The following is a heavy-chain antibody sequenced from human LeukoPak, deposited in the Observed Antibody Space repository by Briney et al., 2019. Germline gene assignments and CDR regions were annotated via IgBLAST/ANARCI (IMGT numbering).Heavy chain of an antibody. Sequence: GGSLRLSCAASGFTFSSYGMHWVRQAPGKGLEWVSYLGGDNNNYYGDYVKGRFTSSRDDAKNSLFLQMNSLRAEDTAVYYCAKTTYYYDSSGYGYWGQATLVTVSS. D-gene: IGHD3-22*01. CDR2: LGGDNNN. V-gene: IGHV3-21*05. CDR1: GFTFSSYG. J-gene: IGHJ4*02. CDR3: AKTTYYYDSSGYGY.